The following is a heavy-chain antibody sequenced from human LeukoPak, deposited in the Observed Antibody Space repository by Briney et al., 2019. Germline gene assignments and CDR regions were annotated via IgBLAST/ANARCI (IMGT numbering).Heavy chain of an antibody. D-gene: IGHD2-2*01. V-gene: IGHV3-21*01. J-gene: IGHJ4*02. CDR3: ASGTSTSNGFDY. Sequence: GGSLRLSCAASGFTFSSYSMNWVRQAPGKGLEWVSSISSSSSYIYYADSVKGRFTISRDNAKNSLYLQMNSLRAEDTAVYYCASGTSTSNGFDYWGQGTLVTVSS. CDR2: ISSSSSYI. CDR1: GFTFSSYS.